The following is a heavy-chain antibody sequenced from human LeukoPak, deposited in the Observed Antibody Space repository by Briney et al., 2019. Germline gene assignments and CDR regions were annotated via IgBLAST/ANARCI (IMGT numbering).Heavy chain of an antibody. D-gene: IGHD3-10*01. Sequence: PGSSLRLSCAASGFTFSSYGMHWARQAPGKGLEWVTVISYDGSNKYYADSVKGRFTISRDNSKNTLYLQMNSLRAEDTAVYYCAKRSYGSGSYYNPLWGQGTLVTVSS. CDR1: GFTFSSYG. CDR3: AKRSYGSGSYYNPL. V-gene: IGHV3-30*18. J-gene: IGHJ4*02. CDR2: ISYDGSNK.